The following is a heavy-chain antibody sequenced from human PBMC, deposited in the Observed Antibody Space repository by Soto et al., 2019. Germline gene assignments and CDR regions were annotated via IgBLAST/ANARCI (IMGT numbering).Heavy chain of an antibody. Sequence: QVQLVQSGAEVKKPGSSVKVSCKASGGTFSSYAISWVRQAPGQGLEWMGGIIPIFGTANYAQKFQGRVTISALEFXSTAYMELSSLRSEDTAVYYCARGVAAAGEDAFDIWGQGTMVTVSS. CDR3: ARGVAAAGEDAFDI. J-gene: IGHJ3*02. CDR1: GGTFSSYA. D-gene: IGHD6-13*01. CDR2: IIPIFGTA. V-gene: IGHV1-69*12.